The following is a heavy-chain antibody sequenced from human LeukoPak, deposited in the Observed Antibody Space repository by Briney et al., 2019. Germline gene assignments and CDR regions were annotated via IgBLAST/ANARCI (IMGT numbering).Heavy chain of an antibody. J-gene: IGHJ4*02. D-gene: IGHD6-19*01. CDR2: IRDSGSST. CDR1: GFTFSSYA. CDR3: ARDPRAVGPGGNDY. Sequence: GGSLRLSCAASGFTFSSYAMSWVRQAPGKGLEWVSAIRDSGSSTHYADSVKGRFTISRDNSKNTLYLQMNSLRAEDTAVYCCARDPRAVGPGGNDYWGQGTLVTVSS. V-gene: IGHV3-23*01.